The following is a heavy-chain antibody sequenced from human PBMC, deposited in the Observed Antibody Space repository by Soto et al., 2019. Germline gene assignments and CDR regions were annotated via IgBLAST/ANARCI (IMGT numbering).Heavy chain of an antibody. V-gene: IGHV4-59*01. J-gene: IGHJ5*02. D-gene: IGHD2-2*01. CDR1: GGSISSYY. CDR2: IYYSGST. CDR3: ARCIVVVPAAIVWFDL. Sequence: SETLSLTCTVSGGSISSYYWSWIRQPPGKGLEWIGYIYYSGSTNYNPSLKSRVTISVDTSKNQFSLKLSSVTAADTAVYYCARCIVVVPAAIVWFDLWGQGNLVTVSS.